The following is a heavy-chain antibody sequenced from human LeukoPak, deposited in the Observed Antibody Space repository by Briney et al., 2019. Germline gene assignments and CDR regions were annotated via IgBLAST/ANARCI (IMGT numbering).Heavy chain of an antibody. CDR1: GYTFTSYG. CDR2: ISAYNGNT. J-gene: IGHJ4*02. V-gene: IGHV1-18*01. D-gene: IGHD3-22*01. CDR3: ARSVGVYYDSSGYMPY. Sequence: GASVKVSCKAPGYTFTSYGISWVRQAPGQGLERMGWISAYNGNTNYAQKLQGRVTMTTDTSTSTAYMELRSLRSDDTAVYYCARSVGVYYDSSGYMPYWGQGTLVTVSS.